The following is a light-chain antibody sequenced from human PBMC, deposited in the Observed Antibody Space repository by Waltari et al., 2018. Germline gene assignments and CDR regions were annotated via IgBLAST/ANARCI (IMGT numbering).Light chain of an antibody. J-gene: IGKJ1*01. CDR1: QSISNW. Sequence: DIQMTQSPSTLSASVGDRVTITCRASQSISNWLAWYQQKPGKAPKLLIYKASNLESGVPSRFSGSGSETEFTLTISSLQPDDFATYYCQQYDNYWTFGQGTKVEI. V-gene: IGKV1-5*03. CDR2: KAS. CDR3: QQYDNYWT.